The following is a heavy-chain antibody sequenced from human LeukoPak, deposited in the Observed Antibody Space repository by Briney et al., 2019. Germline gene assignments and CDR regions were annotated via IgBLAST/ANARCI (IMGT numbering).Heavy chain of an antibody. Sequence: GGSLRPSCAASGFTFSSYSMNWVRQAPGKGLEWVSSISSSSSYIYYADSVKGRFTISRDNAKNSLYLQMNSLRAEDTAVYYCAREAVAGSYNWFDPWGQGTLVTVSS. CDR3: AREAVAGSYNWFDP. V-gene: IGHV3-21*01. J-gene: IGHJ5*02. D-gene: IGHD6-19*01. CDR2: ISSSSSYI. CDR1: GFTFSSYS.